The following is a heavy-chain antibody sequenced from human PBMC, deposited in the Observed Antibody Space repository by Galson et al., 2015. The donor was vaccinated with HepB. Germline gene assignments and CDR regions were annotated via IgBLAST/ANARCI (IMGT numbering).Heavy chain of an antibody. CDR2: IKRKSDGGTT. V-gene: IGHV3-15*01. D-gene: IGHD5-12*01. J-gene: IGHJ6*03. CDR1: GFSFSDAR. Sequence: SLRLSCAASGFSFSDARMSWVRQAPGKGLEWVGRIKRKSDGGTTDYAAPVKGRFTISRDDSKNRLYLQMNSLKTEDTAVYYCTTERHGYSSYSYYYMDVWGKGTTVTVSS. CDR3: TTERHGYSSYSYYYMDV.